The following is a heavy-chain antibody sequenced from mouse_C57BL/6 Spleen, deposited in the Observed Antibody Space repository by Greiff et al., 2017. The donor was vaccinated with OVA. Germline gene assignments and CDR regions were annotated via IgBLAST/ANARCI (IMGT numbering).Heavy chain of an antibody. CDR3: AREASSITPDY. Sequence: VKLHQSGAELVKPGASVKISCKASGYAFSSYWMNWVKQRPGKGLEWIGQIYPGDGDTNYNGKFKGKATLTADKSSSTAYMQLSSLTSEDSAVYFCAREASSITPDYWGQGTTLTVSS. D-gene: IGHD1-1*01. V-gene: IGHV1-80*01. CDR2: IYPGDGDT. J-gene: IGHJ2*01. CDR1: GYAFSSYW.